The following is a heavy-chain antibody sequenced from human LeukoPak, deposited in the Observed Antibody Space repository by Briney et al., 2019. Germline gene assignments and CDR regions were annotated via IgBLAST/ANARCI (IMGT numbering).Heavy chain of an antibody. CDR1: GGSFSGYY. V-gene: IGHV4-34*01. CDR3: AREVGDTAMVTHFDY. CDR2: INHSGST. Sequence: SETLSLTCAVYGGSFSGYYWSWIRQPPGKGLEWIGEINHSGSTNYNPSLKSRVTISEDTSKNQFSLKLSSVTAADTAVYYCAREVGDTAMVTHFDYWGQGTLVTVSS. D-gene: IGHD5-18*01. J-gene: IGHJ4*02.